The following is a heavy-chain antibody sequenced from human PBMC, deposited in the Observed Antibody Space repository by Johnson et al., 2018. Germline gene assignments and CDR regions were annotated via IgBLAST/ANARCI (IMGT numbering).Heavy chain of an antibody. CDR3: ARLKRSWELQGCLEY. J-gene: IGHJ4*02. D-gene: IGHD1-26*01. CDR1: GGTFSSYG. V-gene: IGHV1-69*01. Sequence: QVQLQESGAEVKKPGSSVKVSCKASGGTFSSYGVCWVRQAPGHGLEWMGGLIPIFDTTNHAQKSQGRVTITADESTNTAYMELSSLRSEDTAIYYSARLKRSWELQGCLEYWGQGTLVTVSS. CDR2: LIPIFDTT.